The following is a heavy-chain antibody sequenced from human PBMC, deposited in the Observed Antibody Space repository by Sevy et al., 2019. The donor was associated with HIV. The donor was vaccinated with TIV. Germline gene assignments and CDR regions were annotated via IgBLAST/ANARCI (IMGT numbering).Heavy chain of an antibody. J-gene: IGHJ4*02. CDR3: ARGEGSGPYYFDY. Sequence: GGSLRLSCAASAFTVSNNYMSWVRQAPGKGLEWVSVFYSAGSTSYADSVKGRFTISRDNSKNTLYLQMNSLRAEDTAVYYCARGEGSGPYYFDYWGQGTLVTVSS. CDR1: AFTVSNNY. V-gene: IGHV3-66*01. CDR2: FYSAGST.